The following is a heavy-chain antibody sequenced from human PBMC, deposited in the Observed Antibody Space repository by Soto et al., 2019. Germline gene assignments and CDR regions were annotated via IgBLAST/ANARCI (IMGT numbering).Heavy chain of an antibody. J-gene: IGHJ4*02. V-gene: IGHV1-46*01. D-gene: IGHD3-16*01. CDR2: INPSGTPS. CDR1: GFIFTNFF. CDR3: ARDWVFDY. Sequence: ASVKVSCKASGFIFTNFFMHWVRQAPGQGPEWMGVINPSGTPSSIAQKFQDRFTMTRETSTNSLFLQMNSLRAEDTAVYYCARDWVFDYWGQGTLVTVS.